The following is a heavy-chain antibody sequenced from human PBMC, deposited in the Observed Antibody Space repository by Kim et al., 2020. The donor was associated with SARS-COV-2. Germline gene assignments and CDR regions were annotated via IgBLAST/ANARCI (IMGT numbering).Heavy chain of an antibody. Sequence: SETLSLTCTVSGGSISSYYWSWIRQPPGKGLESIGYIYYSGSTNYNPSLKSRVTISVDTSKNQFSLKLSSVTAADTAVYYCARVQPVLSAYCSGGSCYSDYFDYWGQGTLVTVSS. CDR3: ARVQPVLSAYCSGGSCYSDYFDY. CDR1: GGSISSYY. J-gene: IGHJ4*02. D-gene: IGHD2-15*01. CDR2: IYYSGST. V-gene: IGHV4-59*01.